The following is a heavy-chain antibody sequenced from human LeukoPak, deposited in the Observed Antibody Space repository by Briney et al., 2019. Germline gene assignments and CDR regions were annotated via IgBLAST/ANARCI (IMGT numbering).Heavy chain of an antibody. CDR2: IRGDGSMT. CDR3: ARENLAAAADY. CDR1: EFTFSAYW. Sequence: GGSLRLSCAASEFTFSAYWMHWVRQAPGKGLVWVSRIRGDGSMTNYADSVKGRFTISRDNAKNTLYLQMNSLRLEDTAVYYCARENLAAAADYWGQGTVVTVSS. D-gene: IGHD6-25*01. V-gene: IGHV3-74*01. J-gene: IGHJ4*02.